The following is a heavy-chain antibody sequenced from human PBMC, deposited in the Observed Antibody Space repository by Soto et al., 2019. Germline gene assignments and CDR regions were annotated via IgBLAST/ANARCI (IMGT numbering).Heavy chain of an antibody. D-gene: IGHD2-21*02. CDR2: INPSGGST. CDR3: ARDHIVVVTGDYYYGMDV. V-gene: IGHV1-46*03. Sequence: ASVKVSCKASGYTFTSYYIHWVRQAPGQGLEWMGIINPSGGSTSYAQKFQGRVTMTRDTSTSTVYMELSSLRSEDTAVYYCARDHIVVVTGDYYYGMDVWGQGTTVTVSS. J-gene: IGHJ6*02. CDR1: GYTFTSYY.